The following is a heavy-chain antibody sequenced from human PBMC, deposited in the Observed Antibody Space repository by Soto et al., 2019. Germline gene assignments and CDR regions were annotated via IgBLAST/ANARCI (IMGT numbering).Heavy chain of an antibody. V-gene: IGHV1-8*01. CDR2: MNPNSGNT. Sequence: ASVKVSCKASGYTFTSYDINWVRQATGQGLEWMGWMNPNSGNTGYAQKLQGRVNMTRNTSISTAYMELSSMRSEDTAFFYCAIAGRGYCSGGSCHWAAFDIWGQGTMVTVSS. CDR3: AIAGRGYCSGGSCHWAAFDI. J-gene: IGHJ3*02. D-gene: IGHD2-15*01. CDR1: GYTFTSYD.